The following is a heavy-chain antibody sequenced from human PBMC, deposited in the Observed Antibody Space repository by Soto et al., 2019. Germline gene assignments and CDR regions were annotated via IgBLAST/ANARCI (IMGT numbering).Heavy chain of an antibody. CDR1: GFTFSSYS. V-gene: IGHV3-21*01. CDR3: ARDGELLWFGELEDY. J-gene: IGHJ4*02. D-gene: IGHD3-10*01. CDR2: ISSSSSYI. Sequence: GGSLRLSCAASGFTFSSYSMNWVRQAPGKGLEWVSSISSSSSYIYYADSVKGRFTISRDNAKNSLYLQMNSLRAEDTAVYYCARDGELLWFGELEDYWGQGTLVTVSS.